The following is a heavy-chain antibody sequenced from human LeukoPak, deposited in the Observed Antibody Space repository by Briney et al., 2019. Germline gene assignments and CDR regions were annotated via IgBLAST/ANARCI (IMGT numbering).Heavy chain of an antibody. J-gene: IGHJ4*02. V-gene: IGHV3-23*01. CDR1: GFTFSTYA. Sequence: LTGGSLRLSCAASGFTFSTYAMNWVRQAPGKGLEWVSTIINSGGSTYYADSVKGRFTISSDNSKNTLYLQMNSLRAEDTAVYYCAKDIYGDYGGLDYWGQGTLVTVSS. D-gene: IGHD4-17*01. CDR3: AKDIYGDYGGLDY. CDR2: IINSGGST.